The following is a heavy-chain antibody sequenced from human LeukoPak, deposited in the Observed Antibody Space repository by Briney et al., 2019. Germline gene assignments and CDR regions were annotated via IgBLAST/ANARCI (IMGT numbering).Heavy chain of an antibody. J-gene: IGHJ4*02. Sequence: SETLSLTCTASGCSISSYYWSWIRQPPGKGLEWIGYIYHNGGTKYNPSLQSRLTISVDTSKNQSSRKLSSVTAADTAVYYCARHLRAVAGGRYFDYWGQGTQVTVSS. V-gene: IGHV4-59*08. CDR2: IYHNGGT. CDR3: ARHLRAVAGGRYFDY. CDR1: GCSISSYY. D-gene: IGHD6-19*01.